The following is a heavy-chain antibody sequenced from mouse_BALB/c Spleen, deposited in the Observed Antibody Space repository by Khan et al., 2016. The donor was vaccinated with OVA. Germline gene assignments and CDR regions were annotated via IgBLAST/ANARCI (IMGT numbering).Heavy chain of an antibody. CDR3: ARGYDFFAY. Sequence: VQLKQSGPDLVKTGASVKISCKASGYSFTAYYMNWVKLSHGKSLERIGRINPNTDNTNYNQKFKGKAILTVDTSSSTAYMELRSLTSEDSAVYFCARGYDFFAYWGQGTLVTVSA. J-gene: IGHJ3*01. CDR1: GYSFTAYY. D-gene: IGHD2-14*01. V-gene: IGHV1-26*01. CDR2: INPNTDNT.